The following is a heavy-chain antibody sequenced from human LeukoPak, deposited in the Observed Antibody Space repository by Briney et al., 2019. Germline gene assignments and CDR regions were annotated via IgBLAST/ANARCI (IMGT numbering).Heavy chain of an antibody. Sequence: GGSLRLSCAASGFTFSSYWMHWVRQAPGKGLVWVSRINSDGGNTNYADSVKGRFTISRDNAKSTLYLQMNSLRAEDTAVYYCARDLVSGSYDYWGQGTLVAVSS. CDR2: INSDGGNT. J-gene: IGHJ4*02. V-gene: IGHV3-74*01. D-gene: IGHD1-26*01. CDR1: GFTFSSYW. CDR3: ARDLVSGSYDY.